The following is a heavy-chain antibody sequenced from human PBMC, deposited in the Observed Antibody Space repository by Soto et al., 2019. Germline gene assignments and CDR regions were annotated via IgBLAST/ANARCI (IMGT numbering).Heavy chain of an antibody. J-gene: IGHJ6*02. CDR2: ISWDGGST. CDR3: AKDSPPPHCTNGVCYTGTFYGMDV. D-gene: IGHD2-8*01. Sequence: PGGSLRLSCAASGFTFDDYTMHWVRQAPGKGLEWVSLISWDGGSTYYADSVKGRFTISRDNSKNSLYLQMNSLRTEDTALYYCAKDSPPPHCTNGVCYTGTFYGMDVWGQGTTVTVSS. V-gene: IGHV3-43*01. CDR1: GFTFDDYT.